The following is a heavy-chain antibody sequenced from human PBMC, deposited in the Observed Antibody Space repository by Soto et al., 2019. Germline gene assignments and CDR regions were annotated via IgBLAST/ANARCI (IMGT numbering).Heavy chain of an antibody. Sequence: QVQLVESGGGLVKPGGSLRLSCVASGFTFSDYYMTWIRQAPGSGLEWVSYISSSSGTISYANSVKGRFTISRDNAQNSLYLQMTSLRSQDTVVYYCASGTYRSKTDFDYWGQGTPVTVSS. CDR2: ISSSSGTI. V-gene: IGHV3-11*01. D-gene: IGHD6-13*01. J-gene: IGHJ4*02. CDR1: GFTFSDYY. CDR3: ASGTYRSKTDFDY.